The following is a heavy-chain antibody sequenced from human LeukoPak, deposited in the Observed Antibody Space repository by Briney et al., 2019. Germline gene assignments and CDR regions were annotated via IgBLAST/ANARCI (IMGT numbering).Heavy chain of an antibody. J-gene: IGHJ4*02. V-gene: IGHV3-23*01. Sequence: GGSLRLSCAASGFTFSTFAMIWVRQPPGKGLEWVSSIFPSGGEIHYADSVRGRFTISRDNSKSTLSLQMNSLRAEDTAIYYCAKDQLNRYCSGGSCSITLDSWGQGTLVTVSS. CDR3: AKDQLNRYCSGGSCSITLDS. CDR1: GFTFSTFA. D-gene: IGHD2-15*01. CDR2: IFPSGGEI.